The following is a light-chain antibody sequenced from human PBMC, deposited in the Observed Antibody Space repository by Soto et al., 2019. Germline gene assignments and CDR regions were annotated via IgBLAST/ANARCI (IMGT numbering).Light chain of an antibody. J-gene: IGKJ1*01. CDR3: QQRSNWPGT. V-gene: IGKV3D-20*02. CDR1: ESVASSY. CDR2: GAS. Sequence: IVLTQPPGTLSLSTGERATLSCRASESVASSYLAWYQQKPGQAPRLLIYGASSRATGIPDRFSGSGSGTDFTLTISSLEPEDFAVYYCQQRSNWPGTFGQGTNVDIK.